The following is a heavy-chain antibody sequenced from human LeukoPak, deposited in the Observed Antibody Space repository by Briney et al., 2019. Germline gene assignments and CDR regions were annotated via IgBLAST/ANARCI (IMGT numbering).Heavy chain of an antibody. J-gene: IGHJ4*02. V-gene: IGHV1-2*02. Sequence: ASVKVSCKASGYTFAGYYLHWVRQAPGQGLEWMGWINPNSGGTNYAQKFQGRVTMTRDTSISAAYMELSRLRSDDTAVYYCARTLRTTDFDYWGQGTLVTVSS. CDR3: ARTLRTTDFDY. CDR1: GYTFAGYY. CDR2: INPNSGGT. D-gene: IGHD2/OR15-2a*01.